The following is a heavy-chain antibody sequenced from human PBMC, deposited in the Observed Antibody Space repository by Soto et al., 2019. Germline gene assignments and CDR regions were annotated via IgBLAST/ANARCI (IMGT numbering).Heavy chain of an antibody. Sequence: QVPLVQSGAEVKKPGSSVKVSCKASGDTFSRHNIAWVRQAPGQGLEWMGRIIPFLDVTNYAQKFRGRVTITADKSTSTAYMEPCSLSSDYAAAYFCASGTAPDVDSWGQGTLVTVAS. CDR3: ASGTAPDVDS. V-gene: IGHV1-69*02. D-gene: IGHD2-21*02. J-gene: IGHJ4*02. CDR1: GDTFSRHN. CDR2: IIPFLDVT.